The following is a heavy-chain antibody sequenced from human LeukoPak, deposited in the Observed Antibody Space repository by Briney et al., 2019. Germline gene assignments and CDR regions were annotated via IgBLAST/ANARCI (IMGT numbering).Heavy chain of an antibody. V-gene: IGHV4-4*07. Sequence: KPSETLSLTCTVSGGSISSHYWSWIRQAAGKGLEWIGRIYTSGSTNYNPSLKSRVTISVDTSKNQFSLKLSSVTAADTAVYYCARSKYSYTHFDYWGQGTLVTVSS. CDR2: IYTSGST. J-gene: IGHJ4*02. D-gene: IGHD5-18*01. CDR3: ARSKYSYTHFDY. CDR1: GGSISSHY.